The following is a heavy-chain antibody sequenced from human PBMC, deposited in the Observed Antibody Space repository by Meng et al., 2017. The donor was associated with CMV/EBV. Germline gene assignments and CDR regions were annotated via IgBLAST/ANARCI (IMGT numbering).Heavy chain of an antibody. J-gene: IGHJ4*02. D-gene: IGHD2-15*01. CDR2: INHSGST. Sequence: HVALHMWGAGLLKPSDTLSLTCAVYGGSFSGSYWCWIRQPPGKGLEWIGEINHSGSTNYNPSLKSRVTISVDTSKNQFSLKLSSVTAADTAVYYCASSLTYPDYWGQGTLVTVSS. CDR3: ASSLTYPDY. CDR1: GGSFSGSY. V-gene: IGHV4-34*01.